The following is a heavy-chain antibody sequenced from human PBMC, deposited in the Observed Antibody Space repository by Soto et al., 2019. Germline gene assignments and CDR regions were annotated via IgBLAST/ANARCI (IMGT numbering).Heavy chain of an antibody. D-gene: IGHD2-21*01. Sequence: ASVKVSCKASQYTFTSYDINWVRQATGQGLEWMGWMNPNSGNTGYAQKFQGRVTMTRDTSISTAYMELRSLRPDDTAVYYCARDSPPPREWGQGTLVTVSS. V-gene: IGHV1-8*01. J-gene: IGHJ4*02. CDR1: QYTFTSYD. CDR3: ARDSPPPRE. CDR2: MNPNSGNT.